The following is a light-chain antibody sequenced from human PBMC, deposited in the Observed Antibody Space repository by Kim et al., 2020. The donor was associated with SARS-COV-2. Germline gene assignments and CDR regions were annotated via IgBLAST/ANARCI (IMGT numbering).Light chain of an antibody. CDR3: QSYDSSNQGV. J-gene: IGLJ3*02. CDR1: RGSIASNY. Sequence: KTVTISCTRSRGSIASNYVQWYQQRPGSSPTTVIYEDNQRPSGVPDRFSGSIDSSSNSASLTISGLKTEDEADYYCQSYDSSNQGVFGGGTKVTVL. CDR2: EDN. V-gene: IGLV6-57*01.